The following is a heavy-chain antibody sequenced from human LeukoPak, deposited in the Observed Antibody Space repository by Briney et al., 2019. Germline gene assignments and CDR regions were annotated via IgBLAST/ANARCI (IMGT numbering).Heavy chain of an antibody. CDR3: TTDRGGMTTVTRGYYFDY. V-gene: IGHV3-15*01. CDR2: IKSKTDGGTT. D-gene: IGHD4-11*01. CDR1: GFIFIDYW. Sequence: GGSLRLSCATPGFIFIDYWLSWVRQAPGKGLEWVGRIKSKTDGGTTDYAAPVKGRFTISRDDSKNTLYLQMNSLKTEDTAVYYCTTDRGGMTTVTRGYYFDYWGQGTLVTVSS. J-gene: IGHJ4*02.